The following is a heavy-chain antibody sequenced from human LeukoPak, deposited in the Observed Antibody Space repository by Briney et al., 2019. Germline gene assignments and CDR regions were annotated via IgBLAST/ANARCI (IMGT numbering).Heavy chain of an antibody. CDR2: VYSRGST. V-gene: IGHV4-39*01. CDR1: GGSIGSLDNY. D-gene: IGHD3-10*01. J-gene: IGHJ4*02. CDR3: ASQSPYGSGTHALDH. Sequence: PSETLSLTCFVSGGSIGSLDNYWGWIRHPPGKGLEWIGSVYSRGSTHRNPALKSRVTISEDTFKNQFSLMLTSVSAADTAVYYCASQSPYGSGTHALDHWGQGILVIVSS.